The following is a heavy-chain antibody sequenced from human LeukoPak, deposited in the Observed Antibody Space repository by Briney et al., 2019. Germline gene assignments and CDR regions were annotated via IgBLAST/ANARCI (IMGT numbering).Heavy chain of an antibody. CDR2: INPSGGTT. V-gene: IGHV1-46*01. J-gene: IGHJ4*02. Sequence: ASVKVSCKASGYTLTSYYMHWVRQAPGQGLDWMGIINPSGGTTTYAQKFQGRVTMTRDTSTSTVYMEVSSLTSEDTAVYYCARAGGVAATATDFDYWGQGTLVTVSS. CDR1: GYTLTSYY. CDR3: ARAGGVAATATDFDY. D-gene: IGHD6-19*01.